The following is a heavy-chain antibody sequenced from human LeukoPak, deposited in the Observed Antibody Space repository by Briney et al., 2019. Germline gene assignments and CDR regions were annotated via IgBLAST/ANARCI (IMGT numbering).Heavy chain of an antibody. J-gene: IGHJ4*02. D-gene: IGHD3-10*02. CDR2: IFYSGST. CDR1: GGSISNSSYY. V-gene: IGHV4-39*01. Sequence: SETLSLTCTVSGGSISNSSYYWGWIRQPPGRGLEWIGSIFYSGSTYYNPSLKSRVTISVDTSKNQFSLKLSSVTAADTAVYFCARHSSYVSPVRYWGQGTLVTVSP. CDR3: ARHSSYVSPVRY.